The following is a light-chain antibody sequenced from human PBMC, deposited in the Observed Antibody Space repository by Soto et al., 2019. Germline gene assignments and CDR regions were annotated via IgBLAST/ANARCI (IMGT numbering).Light chain of an antibody. Sequence: QSVLTQPRSVSGSPGQSVTISCTGSRNDVGGYKYVSWYQQFPGKAPKLIIYDVAKRPSGVPGRFSGSKSGNAASLTISGLQAEDEGDYYCCSYGGGRTPLGFGGGTKVTGL. CDR3: CSYGGGRTPLG. V-gene: IGLV2-11*01. J-gene: IGLJ2*01. CDR2: DVA. CDR1: RNDVGGYKY.